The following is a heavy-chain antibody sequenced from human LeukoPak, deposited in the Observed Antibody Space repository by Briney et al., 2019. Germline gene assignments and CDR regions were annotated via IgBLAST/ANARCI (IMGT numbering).Heavy chain of an antibody. CDR2: ISSSSSTI. CDR3: ARRYYADYDENWFDP. D-gene: IGHD4-17*01. Sequence: GGSLRLSCAASGFTFSRYSMNWVRQAPGKGLEWVSYISSSSSTIYYADSVKGRFTISRDNAKNSLYLQMNSLRAEDTAVYYCARRYYADYDENWFDPWGQGTLVTVSS. V-gene: IGHV3-48*04. CDR1: GFTFSRYS. J-gene: IGHJ5*02.